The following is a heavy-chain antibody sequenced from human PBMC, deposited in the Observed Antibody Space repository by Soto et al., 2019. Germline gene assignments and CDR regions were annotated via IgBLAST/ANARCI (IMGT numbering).Heavy chain of an antibody. CDR2: ISSSSSTI. J-gene: IGHJ6*02. Sequence: GGSLRLSCAASGFTFSSYSMNWVRQAPGKGLEWVSYISSSSSTIYYADSVKGRFTISRDNAKNSLYLQMNSLRDEDTAVYYCARDLGYCSGGSCYSGGPDYYYYYGMDVWGQGTTVTVSS. CDR3: ARDLGYCSGGSCYSGGPDYYYYYGMDV. V-gene: IGHV3-48*02. CDR1: GFTFSSYS. D-gene: IGHD2-15*01.